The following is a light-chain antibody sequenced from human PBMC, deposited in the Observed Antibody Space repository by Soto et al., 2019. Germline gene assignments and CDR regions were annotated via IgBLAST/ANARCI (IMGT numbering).Light chain of an antibody. CDR2: IGD. CDR3: AAWDDNLNAYV. V-gene: IGLV1-47*02. CDR1: TSNIGTFY. Sequence: QSVLTQPPSASSTPGQTVTISCSGSTSNIGTFYVYWYQHLPGTAPKLLIYIGDQRASGVSDRFSGSKSGTSASLAISGLRSDDEADYYCAAWDDNLNAYVFGSGTKVTVL. J-gene: IGLJ1*01.